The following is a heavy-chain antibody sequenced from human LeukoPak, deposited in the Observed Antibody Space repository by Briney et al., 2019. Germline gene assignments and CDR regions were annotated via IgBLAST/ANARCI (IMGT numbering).Heavy chain of an antibody. CDR1: GGSISSGDYY. V-gene: IGHV4-30-4*01. CDR3: ARDLARTDYFDY. CDR2: IYYSGST. Sequence: PSQTLSLTCTVSGGSISSGDYYWSWIRQPPGKGLERIGYIYYSGSTYYNPSLKSRVTISVDTSKNQFSLKLSSVTAADTAVYYCARDLARTDYFDYWGQGTLVTVSS. D-gene: IGHD3-16*01. J-gene: IGHJ4*02.